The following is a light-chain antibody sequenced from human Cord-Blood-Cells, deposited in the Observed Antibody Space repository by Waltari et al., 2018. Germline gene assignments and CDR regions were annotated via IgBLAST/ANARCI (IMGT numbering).Light chain of an antibody. J-gene: IGKJ1*01. CDR2: GAS. CDR3: QQYGSSPQT. V-gene: IGKV3-20*01. Sequence: ELVLTQSPGTLSLSPGERANLSCRASQSVSSSYLAWYQQKPGQAPRLLIYGASSRATGIPDRFSGSGSGTDFTLTISRLEPEDFAVYYCQQYGSSPQTFGQGTKVEIK. CDR1: QSVSSSY.